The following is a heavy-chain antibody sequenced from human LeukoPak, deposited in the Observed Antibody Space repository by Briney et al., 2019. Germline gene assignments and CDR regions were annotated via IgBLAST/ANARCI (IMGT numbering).Heavy chain of an antibody. CDR1: GFTFTNYG. J-gene: IGHJ3*02. CDR2: IWFDGSNK. V-gene: IGHV3-33*01. CDR3: ARDLSGRYAFDI. Sequence: PGRSLRLSCAASGFTFTNYGMHWVRQAPGKGLEWVAVIWFDGSNKYYADSVKGRFTISRDNSKNTLYLQLNSLRDEDTAVYYCARDLSGRYAFDIWGQGTMVTVSS. D-gene: IGHD3-10*01.